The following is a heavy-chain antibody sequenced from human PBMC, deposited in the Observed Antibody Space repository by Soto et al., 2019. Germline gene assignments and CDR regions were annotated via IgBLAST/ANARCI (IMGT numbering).Heavy chain of an antibody. CDR3: ATSGGGWYLY. CDR1: GYTFSSYD. Sequence: QVQLVQSGAEVKKPGASVKVSCKASGYTFSSYDINWVRQATGQGLEWMGWLNPNSGDTGYAQKFQGRVTLTRNTYINTAYIELRSLTSDDTAVYYCATSGGGWYLYWGQGTLVTVSS. D-gene: IGHD6-19*01. J-gene: IGHJ4*02. V-gene: IGHV1-8*01. CDR2: LNPNSGDT.